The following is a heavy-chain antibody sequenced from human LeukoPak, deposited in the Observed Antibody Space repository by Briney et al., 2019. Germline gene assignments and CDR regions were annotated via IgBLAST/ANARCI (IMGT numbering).Heavy chain of an antibody. V-gene: IGHV4-34*01. Sequence: SETLSLTCAVYGGSFNGYDWSWIRQPPGKGLEWIGSLYHTGSAYYNPSLKSRVTISMDVSENHFSLKRSSVPAADAAAYYSRWTYDYVWGSYRSHSFDSWGQGTLVTVSS. CDR2: LYHTGSA. CDR1: GGSFNGYD. J-gene: IGHJ4*02. CDR3: RWTYDYVWGSYRSHSFDS. D-gene: IGHD3-16*02.